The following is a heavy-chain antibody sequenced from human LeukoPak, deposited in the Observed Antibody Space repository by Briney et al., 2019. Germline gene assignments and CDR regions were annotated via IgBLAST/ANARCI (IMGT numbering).Heavy chain of an antibody. Sequence: PGGSLRLSCAASRFTFSSYAMSWVRQAPGKGLEWVSAISGSGGSTYYADSVKGRFTISRDNSKNTLYLQMNSLRPEDTAVYYCVRDRGGSGWYYLDYWGQGTLVTVSS. CDR3: VRDRGGSGWYYLDY. CDR1: RFTFSSYA. V-gene: IGHV3-23*01. CDR2: ISGSGGST. J-gene: IGHJ4*02. D-gene: IGHD6-19*01.